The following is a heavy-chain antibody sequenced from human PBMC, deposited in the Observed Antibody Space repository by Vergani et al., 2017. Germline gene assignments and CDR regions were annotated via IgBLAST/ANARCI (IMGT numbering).Heavy chain of an antibody. D-gene: IGHD4-11*01. V-gene: IGHV1-24*01. CDR3: ATKNTLTTVTEGALDYFDY. Sequence: QVQLVQSGAEVKKPGASVKVSCKVSGYTLTEFSMHWVRQAPGKGLEWMGVFDPEDGETIYAQKFQGRVTMTEDTSTDTAYMELSSLRSEDTAVYYCATKNTLTTVTEGALDYFDYWGQGTLVTVSS. CDR1: GYTLTEFS. CDR2: FDPEDGET. J-gene: IGHJ4*02.